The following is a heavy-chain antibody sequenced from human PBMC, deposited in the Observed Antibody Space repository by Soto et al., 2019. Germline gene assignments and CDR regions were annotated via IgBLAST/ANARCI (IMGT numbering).Heavy chain of an antibody. CDR3: VQGSYSRYQPLDY. J-gene: IGHJ4*02. CDR2: IRDRVHGYTT. D-gene: IGHD3-10*01. V-gene: IGHV3-72*01. CDR1: GFTFSDPY. Sequence: PGGSLRLSCAASGFTFSDPYFDWVRQAPGKGLEWVGRIRDRVHGYTTDYAASVRGRCTISRDDSRNSLYLQMHSLKTEDTAVYYCVQGSYSRYQPLDYWGQGALVTVSS.